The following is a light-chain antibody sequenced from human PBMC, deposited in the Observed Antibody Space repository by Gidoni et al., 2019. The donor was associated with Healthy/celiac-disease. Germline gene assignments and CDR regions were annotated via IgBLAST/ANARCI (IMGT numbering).Light chain of an antibody. V-gene: IGKV1-5*03. CDR1: QSISSW. CDR2: KAS. J-gene: IGKJ2*01. Sequence: RVTITCRASQSISSWLAWYQQKPGKAPKLLIYKASSLESGVPSRCSGSGSGTEFTLTISSLQPDDFATYYCQQYNSFVTFGQGTKLEIK. CDR3: QQYNSFVT.